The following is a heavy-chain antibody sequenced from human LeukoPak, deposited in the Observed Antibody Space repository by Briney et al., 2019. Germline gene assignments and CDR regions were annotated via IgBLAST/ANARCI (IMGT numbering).Heavy chain of an antibody. D-gene: IGHD6-13*01. V-gene: IGHV3-23*01. CDR3: AKNLKNSAWYEG. Sequence: GGSLRLSCAASGFTFSSYAMSWVRQPPGKGLEWVSGITGSGGNTYYADSVKGRSTISRDNSRDTLYLQMNSLRVEDTAVYYCAKNLKNSAWYEGWGQGTLVTVSS. CDR1: GFTFSSYA. CDR2: ITGSGGNT. J-gene: IGHJ1*01.